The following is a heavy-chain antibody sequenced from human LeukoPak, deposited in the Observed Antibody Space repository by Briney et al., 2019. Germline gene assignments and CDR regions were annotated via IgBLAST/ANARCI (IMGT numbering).Heavy chain of an antibody. CDR2: IYYSGST. V-gene: IGHV4-30-4*08. CDR1: GGSISSGDYY. J-gene: IGHJ4*02. CDR3: ARHERRWIAAAALDY. Sequence: PSETLSLTCTVSGGSISSGDYYWSWIRQPPGKGLEWIGYIYYSGSTYYNPSLKSRVTISVDTSKNQFSLKLSSVTAADTAVYYCARHERRWIAAAALDYWGQGTLVTVSS. D-gene: IGHD6-13*01.